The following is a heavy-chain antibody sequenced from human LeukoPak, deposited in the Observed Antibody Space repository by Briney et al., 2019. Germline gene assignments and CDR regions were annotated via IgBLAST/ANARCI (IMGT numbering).Heavy chain of an antibody. Sequence: QASETLSLTCAVYGGSFSGYYWSWIRQPPGKGLEWIGEINHSGSTNYNPSLKSRVTISVDTSKNQFSLKLSSVTAADTAVYYCAMRRSSSAGFDPWGQGTLVTVSS. CDR3: AMRRSSSAGFDP. D-gene: IGHD6-6*01. J-gene: IGHJ5*02. CDR2: INHSGST. V-gene: IGHV4-34*01. CDR1: GGSFSGYY.